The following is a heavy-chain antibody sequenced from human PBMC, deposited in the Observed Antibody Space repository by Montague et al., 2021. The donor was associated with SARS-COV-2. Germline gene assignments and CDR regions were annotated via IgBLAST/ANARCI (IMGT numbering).Heavy chain of an antibody. V-gene: IGHV4-39*07. J-gene: IGHJ4*02. Sequence: SETLSLTCTVSGDSVSSTTYYWAWIRQPPGKGLEYIGTIYYSGSSYYNPSLKSRVAMSVDTSKNQFSLKLDSVTAADPAVYYCARVGGGRTFYYWVQGILVTVSS. D-gene: IGHD3-16*01. CDR2: IYYSGSS. CDR3: ARVGGGRTFYY. CDR1: GDSVSSTTYY.